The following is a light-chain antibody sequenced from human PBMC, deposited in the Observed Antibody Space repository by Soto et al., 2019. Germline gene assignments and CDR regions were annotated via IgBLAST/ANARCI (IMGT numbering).Light chain of an antibody. CDR1: ASNVGGYNY. J-gene: IGLJ2*01. Sequence: QSVLTQAPSASGSPGQSDTISCTGAASNVGGYNYVSWYQQHPGKAPKLIISKSRERPSGVPDRFSGSKSGNTASLTVSGLQAEDEAEYYCRSYAGSNNVIFGGGTKVTVL. CDR2: KSR. V-gene: IGLV2-8*01. CDR3: RSYAGSNNVI.